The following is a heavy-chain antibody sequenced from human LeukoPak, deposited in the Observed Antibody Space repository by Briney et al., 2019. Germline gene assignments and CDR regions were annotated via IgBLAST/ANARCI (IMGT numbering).Heavy chain of an antibody. D-gene: IGHD4-17*01. V-gene: IGHV4-59*01. CDR1: GGSISSYY. Sequence: PSETLSLTCTVSGGSISSYYWSWIRQPPGKGLEWIGHIYYSGSTNYNPSLKSRVTISVDTSKNQFSLKLSSVTAADTAVYYCARTPTTTVTTAAFDYWGQGTLVTVSS. J-gene: IGHJ4*02. CDR3: ARTPTTTVTTAAFDY. CDR2: IYYSGST.